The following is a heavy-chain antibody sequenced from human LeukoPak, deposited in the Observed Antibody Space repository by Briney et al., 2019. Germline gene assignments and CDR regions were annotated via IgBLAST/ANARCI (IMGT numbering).Heavy chain of an antibody. CDR3: ARYITSGTVFDY. CDR1: GGSISSYY. Sequence: SETLSLTCTVSGGSISSYYWSWIRQPPGKGLEWIGYIYTSGSTNYNPSLKSRVTISVDTSKNQFSLKLSSVTAADTAVYYCARYITSGTVFDYWGQGTLVTVSS. J-gene: IGHJ4*02. V-gene: IGHV4-4*09. D-gene: IGHD3-16*01. CDR2: IYTSGST.